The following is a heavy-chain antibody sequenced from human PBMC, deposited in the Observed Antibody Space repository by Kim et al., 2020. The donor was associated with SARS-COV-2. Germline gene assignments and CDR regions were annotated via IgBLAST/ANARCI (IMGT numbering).Heavy chain of an antibody. V-gene: IGHV3-7*01. J-gene: IGHJ4*02. Sequence: VDSVKGRFTITRDNDKNSLYLQMNSLRAEDTAVYYCPGLSVYQLPTPFDYWGQGTLVTVSS. CDR3: PGLSVYQLPTPFDY. D-gene: IGHD2-2*01.